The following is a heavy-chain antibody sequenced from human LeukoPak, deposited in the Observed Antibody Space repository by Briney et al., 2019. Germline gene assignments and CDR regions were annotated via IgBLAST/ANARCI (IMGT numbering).Heavy chain of an antibody. D-gene: IGHD3-22*01. Sequence: GGSLRLSCAASGFTVSSNYMSWVRQAPGKGLEWVSVIYSGGSTYYADSVKGRFTISRDNSKNTLYLQMNSLRAEDTAVYYCARGPNYYDSSGYTPHGYWGQGTLVTVSS. J-gene: IGHJ4*02. CDR1: GFTVSSNY. V-gene: IGHV3-66*01. CDR2: IYSGGST. CDR3: ARGPNYYDSSGYTPHGY.